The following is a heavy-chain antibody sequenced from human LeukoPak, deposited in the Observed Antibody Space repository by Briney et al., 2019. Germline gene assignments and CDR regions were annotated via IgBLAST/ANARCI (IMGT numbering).Heavy chain of an antibody. CDR2: IYHSGST. V-gene: IGHV4-38-2*02. Sequence: SETLSLTCTVSGYSISSDYYWGWIRQPPGRGLEWIGTIYHSGSTYYNPSLKSRVTMSVDTSKNQFSLKLSSVTAADTAVYYCARSYYYGSGRAYYYYMDVWGKGTTVTISS. CDR3: ARSYYYGSGRAYYYYMDV. D-gene: IGHD3-10*01. J-gene: IGHJ6*03. CDR1: GYSISSDYY.